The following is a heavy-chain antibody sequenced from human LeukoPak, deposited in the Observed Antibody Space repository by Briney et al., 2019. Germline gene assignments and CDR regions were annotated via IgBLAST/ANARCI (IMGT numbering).Heavy chain of an antibody. CDR3: ASDYYGSGSYPS. V-gene: IGHV4-34*01. CDR2: INHSGST. J-gene: IGHJ4*02. Sequence: PSETLSLTCTVSGGSISSYYWSWIRQPPGKGLEWIGEINHSGSTNYNPSLKSRVTISVDTSKNQFSLKLSSVTAADTAVYYCASDYYGSGSYPSWGQGTLVTVSS. D-gene: IGHD3-10*01. CDR1: GGSISSYY.